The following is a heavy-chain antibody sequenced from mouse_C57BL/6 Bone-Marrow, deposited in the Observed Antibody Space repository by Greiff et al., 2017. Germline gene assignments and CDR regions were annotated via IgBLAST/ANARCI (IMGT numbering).Heavy chain of an antibody. CDR2: IDPANGDT. CDR3: KITTGAY. V-gene: IGHV14-4*01. D-gene: IGHD1-1*01. Sequence: EVQLQESGAELVRPGASVKLSCTASGFNIKDDYMHWVKQRPEQGLEWIGWIDPANGDTEYASKFQGKATITADTSSNTAYLQLSSLTSEDTAVNYCKITTGAYWGQGTLVTVSA. J-gene: IGHJ3*01. CDR1: GFNIKDDY.